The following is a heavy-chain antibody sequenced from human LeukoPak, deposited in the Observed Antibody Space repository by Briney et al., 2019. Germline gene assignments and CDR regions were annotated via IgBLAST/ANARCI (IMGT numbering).Heavy chain of an antibody. Sequence: PSETLSLTCTVSGGSISSYYWSWIRQPPGKGLEWIGYIYYSGSTNYNPSLKSRVTISVDTSKNQFSLKLSSVTAADTAVYYRARAKDYYEGAFDIWGQGTMVTVSS. CDR2: IYYSGST. J-gene: IGHJ3*02. CDR3: ARAKDYYEGAFDI. D-gene: IGHD3-22*01. CDR1: GGSISSYY. V-gene: IGHV4-59*01.